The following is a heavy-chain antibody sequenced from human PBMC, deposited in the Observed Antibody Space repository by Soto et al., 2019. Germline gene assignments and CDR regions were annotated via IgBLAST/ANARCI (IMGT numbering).Heavy chain of an antibody. CDR3: ARDQTVAGPTTFDY. Sequence: LRLSCAASGFTFSSYWMHWVRQTPGKGLVWVSRIDSGGSTTTYADSVKGRFTISRDDAKNTLYLQMNSLRAEDTAVYYCARDQTVAGPTTFDYCGQGTLVTVSS. V-gene: IGHV3-74*01. CDR1: GFTFSSYW. CDR2: IDSGGSTT. D-gene: IGHD6-19*01. J-gene: IGHJ4*02.